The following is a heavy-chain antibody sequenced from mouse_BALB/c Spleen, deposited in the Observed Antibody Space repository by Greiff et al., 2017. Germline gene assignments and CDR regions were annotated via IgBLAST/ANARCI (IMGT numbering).Heavy chain of an antibody. CDR1: GFTFSSFG. CDR2: ISSGSSTI. V-gene: IGHV5-17*02. Sequence: EVKVVESGGGLVQPGGSRKLSCAASGFTFSSFGMHWVRQAPEKGLEWVAYISSGSSTIYYADTVKGRFTISRDNPKNTLFLQMTSLRSEDTAMYYCARSGSSPAMDYWGQGTSVTVSS. CDR3: ARSGSSPAMDY. J-gene: IGHJ4*01. D-gene: IGHD1-1*01.